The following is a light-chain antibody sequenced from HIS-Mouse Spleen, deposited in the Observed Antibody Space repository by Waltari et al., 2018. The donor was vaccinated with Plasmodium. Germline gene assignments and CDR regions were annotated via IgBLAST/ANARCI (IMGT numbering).Light chain of an antibody. CDR3: QQNYNTWT. J-gene: IGKJ1*01. V-gene: IGKV1-39*01. Sequence: DIQMTKSPPSLSASAGDRVTITCRASQSISSYLNWYQQKPGKAPKLLIYAASSLQSGVPSRFSGSGSGTDFTLTISSLQPEDFATYYCQQNYNTWTFGQGTKVEIK. CDR1: QSISSY. CDR2: AAS.